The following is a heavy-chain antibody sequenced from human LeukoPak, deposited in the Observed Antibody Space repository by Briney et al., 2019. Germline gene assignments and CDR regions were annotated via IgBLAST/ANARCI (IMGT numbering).Heavy chain of an antibody. V-gene: IGHV3-30-3*01. Sequence: GGSLRLSCAASGFTFSSYAMHWVRQAPGKGLEWVAVISYDGSNKYYADSMKGRFTISRDNSKNTLYLQMNSLRAEDTAVYYCARDPNTYYYGSGSYPDYWGQGTLVTVSS. CDR2: ISYDGSNK. CDR3: ARDPNTYYYGSGSYPDY. CDR1: GFTFSSYA. J-gene: IGHJ4*02. D-gene: IGHD3-10*01.